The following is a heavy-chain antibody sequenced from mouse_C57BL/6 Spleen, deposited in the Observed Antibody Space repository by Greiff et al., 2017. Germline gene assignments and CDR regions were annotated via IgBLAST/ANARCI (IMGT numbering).Heavy chain of an antibody. J-gene: IGHJ1*03. CDR2: INYDGSST. D-gene: IGHD1-1*01. Sequence: EVKVVESEGGLVQPGSSMKLSCTASGFTFSDYYMAWVRQVPEKGLEWVANINYDGSSTYYLDSLKSRFIISRDNAKNILYLQLSSLKSEDTATYYCARGIYYGSSRSYWYFDVWGTGTTVTVSS. CDR1: GFTFSDYY. CDR3: ARGIYYGSSRSYWYFDV. V-gene: IGHV5-16*01.